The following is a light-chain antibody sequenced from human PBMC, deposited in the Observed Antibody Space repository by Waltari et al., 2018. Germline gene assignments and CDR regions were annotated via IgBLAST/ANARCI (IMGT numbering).Light chain of an antibody. CDR2: HTS. J-gene: IGKJ3*01. Sequence: EIVMTQSPATLSVSPGERATLSCRASQPVATNLAWYQQKPGQAPRLLIYHTSNRATGIPVRFRGSGSGTEFTLTISSLQSEDFALYVCQQYNNWPGTFGPGTKVDF. V-gene: IGKV3-15*01. CDR1: QPVATN. CDR3: QQYNNWPGT.